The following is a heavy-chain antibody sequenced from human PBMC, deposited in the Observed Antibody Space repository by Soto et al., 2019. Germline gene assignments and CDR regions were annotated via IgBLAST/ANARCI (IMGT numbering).Heavy chain of an antibody. V-gene: IGHV4-39*01. D-gene: IGHD6-13*01. Sequence: KTSETLSLTCTVSGGSISSSSYYWGWIRQPPGKGLEWIGSIYYSGSTYYNPSLKSRVTISVDTSKNQFSLKLSSVTAADTAVYYCARHISSSWYTSGYYFDYWGQGTLVTVSS. CDR1: GGSISSSSYY. CDR3: ARHISSSWYTSGYYFDY. J-gene: IGHJ4*02. CDR2: IYYSGST.